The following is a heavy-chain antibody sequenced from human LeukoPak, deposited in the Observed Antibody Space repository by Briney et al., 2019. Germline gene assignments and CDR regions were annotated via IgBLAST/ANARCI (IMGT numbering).Heavy chain of an antibody. V-gene: IGHV3-64D*06. J-gene: IGHJ4*02. CDR2: ISSNGATT. Sequence: GGFLRLSCSASGFTFNRFYLHWVRQAPGKGLEFVSHISSNGATTYYADSVKGRFTISRDNSKNTLYLQMSSLRADDTAVYYCAREWGLESSGYYYAYWGQGTLVTVSS. CDR1: GFTFNRFY. D-gene: IGHD3-22*01. CDR3: AREWGLESSGYYYAY.